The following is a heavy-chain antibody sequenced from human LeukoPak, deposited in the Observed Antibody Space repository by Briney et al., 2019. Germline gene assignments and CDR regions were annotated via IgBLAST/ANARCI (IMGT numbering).Heavy chain of an antibody. CDR2: INHSGST. V-gene: IGHV4-34*01. CDR3: ARVVEDTAMVTYYYDSSGYLYYFDY. J-gene: IGHJ4*02. D-gene: IGHD3-22*01. CDR1: GGSISSYY. Sequence: PSETLSLTCTVSGGSISSYYWSWIRQPPGKGLEWIGEINHSGSTNYNPSLKSRVTIPVDTSKNQFSLKLSSVTAADTAVYYCARVVEDTAMVTYYYDSSGYLYYFDYWGQGTLVTVSS.